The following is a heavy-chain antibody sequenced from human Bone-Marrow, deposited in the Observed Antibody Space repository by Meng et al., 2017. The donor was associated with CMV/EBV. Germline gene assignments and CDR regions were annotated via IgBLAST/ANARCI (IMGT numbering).Heavy chain of an antibody. V-gene: IGHV3-23*03. J-gene: IGHJ4*02. Sequence: GGSLRLSCAASGFTFSSYAMSWVRQAPGKGLEWVSVIYSGGSSTYYADSVKGRFTTSRDNSKNTLYLQMNSLRAEDTAVYYCAKRHRQGAFGPPDDYWGQGTLVTVSS. CDR1: GFTFSSYA. CDR3: AKRHRQGAFGPPDDY. D-gene: IGHD3/OR15-3a*01. CDR2: IYSGGSST.